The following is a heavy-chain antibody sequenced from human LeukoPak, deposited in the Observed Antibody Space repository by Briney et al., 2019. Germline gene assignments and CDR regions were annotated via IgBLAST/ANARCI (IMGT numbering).Heavy chain of an antibody. CDR1: GFIFSSYD. CDR3: ARGEPFAFDV. V-gene: IGHV3-23*01. J-gene: IGHJ3*01. Sequence: PGGSLRLSCVGSGFIFSSYDMGWVRQASGKGLEWVSSISRAGDRTYYEDSVKGRFTISRDNSRNTMYLQMNSLRAEDTAVYYCARGEPFAFDVWGQETMVTVSS. CDR2: ISRAGDRT.